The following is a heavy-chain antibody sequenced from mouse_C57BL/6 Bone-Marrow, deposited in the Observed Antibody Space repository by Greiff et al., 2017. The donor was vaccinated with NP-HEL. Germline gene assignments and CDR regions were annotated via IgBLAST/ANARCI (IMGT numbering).Heavy chain of an antibody. CDR3: AKNCGSSYFDY. CDR1: GYTFTSYT. D-gene: IGHD1-1*01. J-gene: IGHJ2*01. Sequence: VQLQQSGAELARPGASVKMSCKASGYTFTSYTMHWVKQRPGQGLEWIGYINPSTGYTKYNQKFKDKATLTADKSSSTAYMQLSSLTSEDSAVYYCAKNCGSSYFDYWGQGTTLTVSS. CDR2: INPSTGYT. V-gene: IGHV1-4*01.